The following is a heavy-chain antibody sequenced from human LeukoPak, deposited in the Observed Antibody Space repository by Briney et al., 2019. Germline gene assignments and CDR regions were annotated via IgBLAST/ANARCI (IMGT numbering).Heavy chain of an antibody. CDR1: GFTVSSNY. CDR3: AKDRGDIVATIADY. Sequence: GSLRLSCAASGFTVSSNYMSWVRQAPGKGLEWVSVIYSGGSTYYADSVKGRFTISRDNSKNTLYLQMNSLRAEDTAVYYCAKDRGDIVATIADYWGQGTLVSVSS. D-gene: IGHD5-12*01. J-gene: IGHJ4*02. V-gene: IGHV3-66*01. CDR2: IYSGGST.